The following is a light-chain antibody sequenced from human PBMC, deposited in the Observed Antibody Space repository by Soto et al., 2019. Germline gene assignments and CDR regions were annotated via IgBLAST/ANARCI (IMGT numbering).Light chain of an antibody. CDR1: QSISSY. V-gene: IGKV1-5*03. CDR3: QQYNTSPTWT. Sequence: DIQMTQSPSTLSASVGDRVTITCRASQSISSYLAWYQQKPGKAPKLLISKASRLESGVPSRFSGSGSGTEFTLTITSLQPDDFATYLCQQYNTSPTWTFGQGTKVDIK. CDR2: KAS. J-gene: IGKJ1*01.